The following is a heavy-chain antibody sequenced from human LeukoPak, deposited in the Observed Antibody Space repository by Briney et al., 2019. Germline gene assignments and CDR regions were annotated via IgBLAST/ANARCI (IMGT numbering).Heavy chain of an antibody. CDR2: IYTSGST. Sequence: SQTLSLTCTVSGGSISSGSYYWSWIRQPAGKGLEWIVRIYTSGSTNYNPSLTSRFTISVDTSKNQFSLKLRSVTAADTAVYYCARDYDFWSGYSNWGQGTLVTVSS. J-gene: IGHJ4*02. CDR3: ARDYDFWSGYSN. CDR1: GGSISSGSYY. V-gene: IGHV4-61*02. D-gene: IGHD3-3*01.